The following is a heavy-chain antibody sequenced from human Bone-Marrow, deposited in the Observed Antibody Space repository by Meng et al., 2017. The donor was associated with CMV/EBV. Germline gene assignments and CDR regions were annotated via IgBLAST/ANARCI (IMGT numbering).Heavy chain of an antibody. J-gene: IGHJ4*02. D-gene: IGHD6-13*01. CDR1: GGSISSYY. V-gene: IGHV4-59*01. CDR2: IYYSGST. Sequence: SETLSLTCTVSGGSISSYYWSWIRQPPGKGLEWIGYIYYSGSTNYNPSLKSRVTISVDTSKNQFSLKLSSVTAADTAVYYCARAAGTIDYWGQGTLVTVYS. CDR3: ARAAGTIDY.